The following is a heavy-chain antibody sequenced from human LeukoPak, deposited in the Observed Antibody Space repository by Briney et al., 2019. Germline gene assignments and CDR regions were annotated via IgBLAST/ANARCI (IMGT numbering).Heavy chain of an antibody. CDR1: GFTFSSYG. CDR3: AKDVLIGPYCSGGSCYSMIYYYYYGMDV. Sequence: GGSLRLSCAASGFTFSSYGMHWVRQAPGKGLEWVAVIPYDGSNKYYADSVKGRFTISRDNSKNTLYLQMNSLRAEDTAVYYCAKDVLIGPYCSGGSCYSMIYYYYYGMDVWGQGTTVTVSS. J-gene: IGHJ6*02. CDR2: IPYDGSNK. D-gene: IGHD2-15*01. V-gene: IGHV3-30*18.